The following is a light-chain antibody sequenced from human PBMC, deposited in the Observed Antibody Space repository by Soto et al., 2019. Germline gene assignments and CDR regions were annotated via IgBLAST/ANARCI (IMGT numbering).Light chain of an antibody. CDR3: MQTLQTPYT. V-gene: IGKV2-28*01. CDR2: LGS. CDR1: QSLLYGAGYMY. J-gene: IGKJ2*01. Sequence: DIVMTQSPPSLPVTPGEPASISCRSSQSLLYGAGYMYVDWYLQKPGQPPHLLIFLGSNRASGVPDRFGGSVSGTDFTLKISRVETEDVGSYYCMQTLQTPYTFGQGTKLEIK.